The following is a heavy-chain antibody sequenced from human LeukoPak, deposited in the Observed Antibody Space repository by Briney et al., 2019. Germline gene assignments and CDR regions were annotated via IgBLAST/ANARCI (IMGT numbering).Heavy chain of an antibody. CDR2: ISGSGGST. V-gene: IGHV3-23*01. CDR3: ANTNSGWYYFDY. Sequence: PGGSLRLSCAASGFTLSSYAMSWARQAPGKGLEWVSAISGSGGSTYYADSVKGRFTISRDNSKNTLYLQMNSLRAEDTAVYYCANTNSGWYYFDYWGQGTLVTVSS. J-gene: IGHJ4*02. D-gene: IGHD6-19*01. CDR1: GFTLSSYA.